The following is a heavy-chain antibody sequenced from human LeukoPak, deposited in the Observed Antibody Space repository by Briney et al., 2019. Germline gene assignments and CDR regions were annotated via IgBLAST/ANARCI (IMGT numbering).Heavy chain of an antibody. V-gene: IGHV1-46*01. CDR1: GYTFTSYY. Sequence: ASVKASCKASGYTFTSYYMHWVRQAPGQGLEWMGIINPSGGSTSYAQKFQGRVTMTRDMSTSTVYMELSSLRSEDTAVYYCARGNKATIFGYWGQGTLVTVPS. J-gene: IGHJ4*02. D-gene: IGHD3-3*01. CDR3: ARGNKATIFGY. CDR2: INPSGGST.